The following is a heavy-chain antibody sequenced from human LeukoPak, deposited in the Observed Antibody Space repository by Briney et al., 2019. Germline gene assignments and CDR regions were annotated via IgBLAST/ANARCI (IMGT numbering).Heavy chain of an antibody. V-gene: IGHV3-7*03. CDR3: AKDRPYSVNYYDSSGGGLDY. Sequence: PGGSLRLSCAVSGFSFNTYWMTWVRQAPGKGLEWVANIKQDGSEKYYVDSVKGRFTISRDNAKNSLYLQMNSLRAEDTALYYCAKDRPYSVNYYDSSGGGLDYWGQGTLVTVSS. CDR2: IKQDGSEK. J-gene: IGHJ4*02. D-gene: IGHD3-22*01. CDR1: GFSFNTYW.